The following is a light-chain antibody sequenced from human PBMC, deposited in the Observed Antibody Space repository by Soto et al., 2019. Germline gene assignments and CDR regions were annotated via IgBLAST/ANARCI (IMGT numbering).Light chain of an antibody. V-gene: IGLV1-44*01. J-gene: IGLJ2*01. Sequence: QSVLTQPPSASGTPGLRVTISCSGSSSNIGSNTVNWYQQLPGTAPKLLMYNSNQRPSGVPDRFSGSKSGTSASLAISGLQSEDEADYYCAAWDGSLNGPLFGGGTKLTVL. CDR3: AAWDGSLNGPL. CDR2: NSN. CDR1: SSNIGSNT.